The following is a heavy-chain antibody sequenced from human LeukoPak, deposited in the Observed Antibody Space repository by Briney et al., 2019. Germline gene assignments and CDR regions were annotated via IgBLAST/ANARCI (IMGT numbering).Heavy chain of an antibody. CDR3: VVQSATSCY. CDR2: ITTSGTST. J-gene: IGHJ4*02. Sequence: PGGSLRLSCATSGFTFSSYEMNWVRQAPGKGLEWISYITTSGTSTYYADSVKGRFTISRDDGKTALSLQMNSLRAEDTAVYYCVVQSATSCYWGQGTLVTVSS. V-gene: IGHV3-48*03. CDR1: GFTFSSYE.